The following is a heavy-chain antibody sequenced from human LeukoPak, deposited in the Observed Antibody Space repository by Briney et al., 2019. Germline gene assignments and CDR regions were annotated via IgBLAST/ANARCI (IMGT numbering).Heavy chain of an antibody. CDR2: INYSGSS. D-gene: IGHD4-17*01. CDR1: GGSISSSGDY. V-gene: IGHV4-39*01. J-gene: IGHJ4*02. Sequence: SETLSLTCTVSGGSISSSGDYWGWIRQPPGKGLEWIGSINYSGSSYYKLSLKSRVNISVDTTKNQFSLKVDSVTAADTAVYYCARHPTMTTGWRVYFDYWGQGALVTVSS. CDR3: ARHPTMTTGWRVYFDY.